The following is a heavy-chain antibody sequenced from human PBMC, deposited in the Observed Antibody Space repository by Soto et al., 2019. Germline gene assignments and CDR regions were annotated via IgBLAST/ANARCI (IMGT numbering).Heavy chain of an antibody. CDR1: GFTFSSYA. Sequence: EVQLLESGGGLVQPGGSLRLSCAASGFTFSSYAMSWVRQAPGKGLEWVSAISGSGGSTYYADSVKGRFTISRDNSKNTLYLQMNSLRAEDTAVYYCVKDRGYCSSTSCLPGDYGGQGTLVTVSS. CDR3: VKDRGYCSSTSCLPGDY. J-gene: IGHJ4*02. V-gene: IGHV3-23*01. CDR2: ISGSGGST. D-gene: IGHD2-2*01.